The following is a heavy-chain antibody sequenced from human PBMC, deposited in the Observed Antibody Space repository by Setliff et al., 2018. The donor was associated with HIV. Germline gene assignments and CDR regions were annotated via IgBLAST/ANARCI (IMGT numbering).Heavy chain of an antibody. CDR2: IYHSGST. D-gene: IGHD5-18*01. CDR1: GYSISSGYY. J-gene: IGHJ4*02. CDR3: ARDAQWDSYGLDY. Sequence: SETLSLTCAVSGYSISSGYYWGWIRQPPGKGLEWIGSIYHSGSTYYNPSLKSRVTISVDTSKNQFSLKLSSVTAADTAVYYCARDAQWDSYGLDYWGQGTLVTVSS. V-gene: IGHV4-38-2*01.